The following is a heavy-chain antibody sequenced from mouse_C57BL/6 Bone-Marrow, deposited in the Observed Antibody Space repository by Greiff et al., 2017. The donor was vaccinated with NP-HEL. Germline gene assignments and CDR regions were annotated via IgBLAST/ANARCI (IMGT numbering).Heavy chain of an antibody. J-gene: IGHJ2*01. Sequence: ESGPGLVKPSQSLSLTCSVTGYSITSGYYWNWIRQFPRNKLEWMGYISYDGSNKYNPSLKNRISITLDTSKNQFFLKLNSVTTEDTATYYCAREDYGSSYDYWGQGTTLTVSS. V-gene: IGHV3-6*01. CDR1: GYSITSGYY. CDR2: ISYDGSN. D-gene: IGHD1-1*01. CDR3: AREDYGSSYDY.